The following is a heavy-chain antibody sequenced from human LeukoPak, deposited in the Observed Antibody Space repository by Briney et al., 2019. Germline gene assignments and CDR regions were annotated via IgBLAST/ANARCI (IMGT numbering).Heavy chain of an antibody. J-gene: IGHJ4*02. V-gene: IGHV3-30*02. D-gene: IGHD1-7*01. CDR2: IRYDGSNK. CDR3: AKGLDITGTSPAWDY. CDR1: GFTFSSYG. Sequence: PGGSLRLSCAASGFTFSSYGMHWVRQAPGKGLEWVAFIRYDGSNKYYADSVKGRFTISRDNSKNTLYLQMNSLRAEDTAVYYCAKGLDITGTSPAWDYWGQGTLVTVSS.